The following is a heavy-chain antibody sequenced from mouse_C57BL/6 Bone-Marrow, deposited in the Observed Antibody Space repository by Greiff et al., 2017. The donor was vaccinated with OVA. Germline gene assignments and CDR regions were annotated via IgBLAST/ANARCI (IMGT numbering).Heavy chain of an antibody. CDR1: GFTFSSYG. V-gene: IGHV5-6*01. Sequence: EVQRVESGGDLVKPGGSLKLSCAASGFTFSSYGMSWVRQTPDKRLEWVATISSGGSYTYYPDSVKGRFTISRDNAKNTLYLQMSSLKSEDTAVYYCARRISTWYFDVWGTGTTVTVSS. J-gene: IGHJ1*03. D-gene: IGHD2-1*01. CDR2: ISSGGSYT. CDR3: ARRISTWYFDV.